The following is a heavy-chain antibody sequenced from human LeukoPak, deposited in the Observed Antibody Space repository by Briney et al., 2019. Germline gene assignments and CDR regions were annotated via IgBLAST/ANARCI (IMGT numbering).Heavy chain of an antibody. Sequence: PGGSLRLSCAASGFSFSSYWMSWVRQAPGKGLEWVAKIKEDGSEKYYVDSVKGRFTISRDNSKNTLYLQMNSLRAEDTAVYYCAKWCSSTSCYSRPPGDFDYWGQGTLVTVSS. J-gene: IGHJ4*02. CDR3: AKWCSSTSCYSRPPGDFDY. CDR1: GFSFSSYW. D-gene: IGHD2-2*01. V-gene: IGHV3-7*01. CDR2: IKEDGSEK.